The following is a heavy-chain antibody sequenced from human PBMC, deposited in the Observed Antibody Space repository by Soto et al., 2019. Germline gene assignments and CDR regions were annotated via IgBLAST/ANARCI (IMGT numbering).Heavy chain of an antibody. V-gene: IGHV1-69*02. CDR1: GGTFSSYT. CDR2: VIPILGIA. D-gene: IGHD2-15*01. CDR3: ARGLGYCSGGSCPALYGMDV. Sequence: SVKVSCKASGGTFSSYTISWVRQAPGQGLGWMGRVIPILGIANYAQKFQGRVTITADKSTSTAYMELSSLRSEDTAVYYCARGLGYCSGGSCPALYGMDVWGQ. J-gene: IGHJ6*02.